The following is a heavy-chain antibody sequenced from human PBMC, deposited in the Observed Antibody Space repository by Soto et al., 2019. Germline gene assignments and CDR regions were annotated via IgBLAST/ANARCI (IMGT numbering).Heavy chain of an antibody. V-gene: IGHV3-23*01. CDR1: GFTFSSYA. CDR3: AKDAYYPYSSSSSGDDY. Sequence: GGSLRLSCAASGFTFSSYAMSWVRQAPGKGLEWVSAISGSGGSTYYADSVKGRFTISRDNSKNTLYLQMNSLRAEDTAVYYCAKDAYYPYSSSSSGDDYWGQGTLVTVSS. D-gene: IGHD6-6*01. CDR2: ISGSGGST. J-gene: IGHJ4*02.